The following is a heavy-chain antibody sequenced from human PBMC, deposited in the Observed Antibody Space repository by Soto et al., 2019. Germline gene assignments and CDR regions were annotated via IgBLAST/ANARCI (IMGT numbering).Heavy chain of an antibody. V-gene: IGHV3-48*01. CDR3: ARARAYGSGSYYSADY. D-gene: IGHD3-10*01. CDR1: GFTFSISS. Sequence: GGSLRLSCATSGFTFSISSMNWVRQAPGKGLEWVSYISGGSGTMYYADSVKGRVTISRDNAKNSLYLQMNGLRAEDTAVYYCARARAYGSGSYYSADYWGQGTLVTVSS. CDR2: ISGGSGTM. J-gene: IGHJ4*02.